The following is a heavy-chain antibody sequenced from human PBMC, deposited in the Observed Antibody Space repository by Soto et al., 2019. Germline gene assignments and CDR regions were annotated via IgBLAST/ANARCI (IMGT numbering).Heavy chain of an antibody. J-gene: IGHJ4*02. Sequence: QPGGSLRLSCAASGFTFSSYGMHWVGQAPGKGLEWVAVIWYDGSNKYYADSVKGRFTISRDNSKNTLYLQMNSLRAEDTAVYYCARDGPQWEPQIYYFDYWGQGTQVTVSS. D-gene: IGHD1-26*01. V-gene: IGHV3-33*01. CDR2: IWYDGSNK. CDR3: ARDGPQWEPQIYYFDY. CDR1: GFTFSSYG.